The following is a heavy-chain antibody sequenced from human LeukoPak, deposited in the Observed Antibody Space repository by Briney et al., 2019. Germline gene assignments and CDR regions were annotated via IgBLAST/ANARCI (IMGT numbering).Heavy chain of an antibody. V-gene: IGHV4-61*02. J-gene: IGHJ5*02. CDR2: IYTSGST. Sequence: SETLSLTCTVSGGSISSGSHSWSWIRQPAGKGLEWIGRIYTSGSTNYNPSLKSRVTISVDTSKNQFSLQLSSVTAADTAVYFCARSPDFHYYESSEWFDPWGQGTLVTVSS. D-gene: IGHD3-22*01. CDR3: ARSPDFHYYESSEWFDP. CDR1: GGSISSGSHS.